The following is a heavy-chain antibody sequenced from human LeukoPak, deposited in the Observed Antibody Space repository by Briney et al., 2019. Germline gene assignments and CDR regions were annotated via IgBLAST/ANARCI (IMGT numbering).Heavy chain of an antibody. CDR2: FDPEDGET. D-gene: IGHD1-14*01. CDR1: GYTLTELS. CDR3: ATDLHRKEWLSTDY. J-gene: IGHJ4*02. V-gene: IGHV1-24*01. Sequence: ASVKVSCKVSGYTLTELSMHRVRQAPGKGLEWMGGFDPEDGETIYAQKFQGRVTMTEDTSTDTAYMELSSLRSEDTAVYYCATDLHRKEWLSTDYWGQGTLVTVSS.